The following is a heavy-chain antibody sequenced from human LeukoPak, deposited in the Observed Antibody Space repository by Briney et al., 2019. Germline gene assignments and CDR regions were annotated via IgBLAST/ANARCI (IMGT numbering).Heavy chain of an antibody. CDR2: ISYNGSEV. V-gene: IGHV3-30*18. CDR3: AKAGCSSARCYTNY. Sequence: GGSLRLSCAASGFPFSTYAMHWGRQAPGKGLDWVAVISYNGSEVYYGDSVKGRFTISRDNSRNTLYLQMNRLRVEDTAVYHCAKAGCSSARCYTNYWGQGTSVTVSS. D-gene: IGHD2-8*01. CDR1: GFPFSTYA. J-gene: IGHJ4*02.